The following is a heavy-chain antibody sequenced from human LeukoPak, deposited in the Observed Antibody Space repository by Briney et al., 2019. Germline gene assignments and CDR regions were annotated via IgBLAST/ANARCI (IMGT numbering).Heavy chain of an antibody. J-gene: IGHJ4*02. D-gene: IGHD1-26*01. CDR2: IKQDENEQ. CDR1: GITVSRYW. V-gene: IGHV3-7*03. Sequence: GGSLRLSCAASGITVSRYWMSWVRQAPGGGLEWVANIKQDENEQDYVDSVRGQFTISRDNAKNSLYLQMNSLRVEDTALYFCATYSGVHHKTFDDWGQGTLVTVSS. CDR3: ATYSGVHHKTFDD.